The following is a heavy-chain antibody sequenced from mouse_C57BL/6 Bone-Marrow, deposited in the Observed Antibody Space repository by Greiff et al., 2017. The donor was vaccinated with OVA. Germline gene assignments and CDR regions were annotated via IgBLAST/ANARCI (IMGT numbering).Heavy chain of an antibody. CDR3: ARSLYAMDY. CDR2: IDPSDSDT. J-gene: IGHJ4*01. V-gene: IGHV1-52*01. CDR1: GYTFTSYW. Sequence: QVQLQQPGAELVRPGSSVKLSCKASGYTFTSYWMHWVKQRPIQGLEWIGNIDPSDSDTHYNQKFKDKATLTVDKSSSTAYMQLSSLISEDSAVYYCARSLYAMDYWGQGTSVTVSS.